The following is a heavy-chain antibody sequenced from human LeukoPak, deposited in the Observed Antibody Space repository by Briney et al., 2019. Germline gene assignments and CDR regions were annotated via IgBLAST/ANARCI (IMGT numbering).Heavy chain of an antibody. D-gene: IGHD3-3*01. CDR1: GFAFSNFA. CDR3: AKMEGQRLYDYCMDV. J-gene: IGHJ6*03. Sequence: GGSLRLSRAAPGFAFSNFAMSWVRQAPGKGLEWVSAMSGSGYYTYYVESVKGRFTISRDNSKNTVYLHMNGLRADDTAVYYCAKMEGQRLYDYCMDVWGRGTTVTVSS. CDR2: MSGSGYYT. V-gene: IGHV3-23*01.